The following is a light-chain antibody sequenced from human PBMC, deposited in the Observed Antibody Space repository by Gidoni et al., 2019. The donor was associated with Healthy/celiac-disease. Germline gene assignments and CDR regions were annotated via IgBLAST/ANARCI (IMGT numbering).Light chain of an antibody. CDR1: QSISSY. CDR3: QQSYSTPQLLT. J-gene: IGKJ4*01. CDR2: AAS. Sequence: DIQMTQSPSSLSASVGDRVTITCRASQSISSYLNWYQQKPGKAPKLLIYAASSLQSGVPSRFSGSGSGTDFTLTISSLQPEDFATYYCQQSYSTPQLLTFGGGTKVEIK. V-gene: IGKV1-39*01.